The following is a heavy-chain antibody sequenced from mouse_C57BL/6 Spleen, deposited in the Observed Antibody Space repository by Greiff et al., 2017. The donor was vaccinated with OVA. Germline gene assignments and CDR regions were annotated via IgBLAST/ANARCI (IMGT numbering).Heavy chain of an antibody. CDR2: IDPSDSYT. D-gene: IGHD2-2*01. V-gene: IGHV1-69*01. CDR1: GYTFTSYW. CDR3: ARLVTTGYYFDY. Sequence: QVQLQQPGAELVMPGASVKLSCKASGYTFTSYWMHWVKQRPGQGLEWIGEIDPSDSYTNYNQKFKGKSTLTVDKSSSTAYMQRSSLTSEDSAVYYCARLVTTGYYFDYWGQGTTLTVSS. J-gene: IGHJ2*01.